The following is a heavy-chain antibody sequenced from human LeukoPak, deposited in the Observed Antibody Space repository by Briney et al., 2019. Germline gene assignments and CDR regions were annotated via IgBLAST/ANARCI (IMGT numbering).Heavy chain of an antibody. CDR2: MNPNSGNT. D-gene: IGHD3-9*01. CDR1: GYTFTSYD. Sequence: SVKVSCKASGYTFTSYDINWVRQATGQGLEWMGWMNPNSGNTGYAQKFQGRVTMTRNTSISTAYMELSSLRSEDTAVYYCARTHFDWLLGYYYYYGMDVWGQGTTVTVSS. V-gene: IGHV1-8*01. CDR3: ARTHFDWLLGYYYYYGMDV. J-gene: IGHJ6*02.